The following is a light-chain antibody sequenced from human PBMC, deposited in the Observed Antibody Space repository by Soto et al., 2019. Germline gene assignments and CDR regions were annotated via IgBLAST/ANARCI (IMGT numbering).Light chain of an antibody. V-gene: IGKV1-5*03. CDR3: QQYNNWPRT. Sequence: DIQMTQSPSTLSASVGDRVTTTCRASQSISSWLAWYQQKPGKAPKLLIYKASTLKSGVPSRFSGSGSGTEFTLTISSLQSEDFAVYYCQQYNNWPRTFGQGTKVDI. CDR1: QSISSW. CDR2: KAS. J-gene: IGKJ1*01.